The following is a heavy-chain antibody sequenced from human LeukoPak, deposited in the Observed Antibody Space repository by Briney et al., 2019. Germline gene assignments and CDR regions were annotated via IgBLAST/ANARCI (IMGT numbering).Heavy chain of an antibody. V-gene: IGHV4-39*07. J-gene: IGHJ3*02. Sequence: PSETLSLTCTVSGGSISSRSYYWGWIRQPPGKELEWIGSIYYGGSTYHNPSLKSRVTISVDTSKNQFSLKLSSVTAADTAVYYCARERSGSEIFARSFDIWGQGTMVTVSS. CDR3: ARERSGSEIFARSFDI. CDR1: GGSISSRSYY. CDR2: IYYGGST. D-gene: IGHD3-3*01.